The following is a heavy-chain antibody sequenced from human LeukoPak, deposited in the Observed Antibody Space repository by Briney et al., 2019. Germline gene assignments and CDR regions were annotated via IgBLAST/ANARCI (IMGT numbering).Heavy chain of an antibody. CDR3: ARDRYYYDSSGYVGY. J-gene: IGHJ4*02. CDR1: GFTFSDYY. Sequence: GGSLRLSCAASGFTFSDYYMSWIRQAPGKGLEWVSYISSSGSTIYYADSVKGRFTISRDNAKNSLYLQMNSLRAEDTVVYYCARDRYYYDSSGYVGYWGQGTLVTVSS. D-gene: IGHD3-22*01. CDR2: ISSSGSTI. V-gene: IGHV3-11*04.